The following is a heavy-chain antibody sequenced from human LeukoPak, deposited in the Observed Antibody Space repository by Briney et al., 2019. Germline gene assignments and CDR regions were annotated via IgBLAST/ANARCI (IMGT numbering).Heavy chain of an antibody. V-gene: IGHV4-4*02. D-gene: IGHD2/OR15-2a*01. CDR1: GGSISSSNW. Sequence: PSGTLSLTCAVSGGSISSSNWWSWVRQPPGKGLEWIGEIYHSGSTNYNPSLKSRVTISFDASKNQFSLKLTSVTAADTAVYYCARRVGYCNSNGCPPFDYWGQGTLVTVSS. CDR3: ARRVGYCNSNGCPPFDY. J-gene: IGHJ4*02. CDR2: IYHSGST.